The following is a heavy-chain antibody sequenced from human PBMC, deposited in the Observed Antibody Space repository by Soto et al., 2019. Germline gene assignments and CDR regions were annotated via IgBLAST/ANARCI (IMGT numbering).Heavy chain of an antibody. CDR1: GFTFSSYW. D-gene: IGHD3-10*01. V-gene: IGHV3-74*01. CDR3: ARGSHYYTIDP. Sequence: EVQLVESGGGLVQPGGSLRLSCAASGFTFSSYWMHWVRQAPGKGLVWVSRINSDGSYTSYADSVKGRITMSRDNAKNTRYLQMNSLRGEDTAVYYCARGSHYYTIDPWGQGTLVTVSS. J-gene: IGHJ5*02. CDR2: INSDGSYT.